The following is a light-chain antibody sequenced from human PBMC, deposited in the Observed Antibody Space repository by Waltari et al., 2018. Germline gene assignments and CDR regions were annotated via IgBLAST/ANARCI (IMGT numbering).Light chain of an antibody. CDR1: QSVSSSY. Sequence: EIVFTQSPGTLSLSPGETSPLSCRASQSVSSSYLAWYQQKPGQAPRPLIYGASSRATGIPDRFSGSGSGTDFTLTISRLEPEDFAVYYCQQYGSSSLTFGGGTKVEIK. J-gene: IGKJ4*01. CDR3: QQYGSSSLT. CDR2: GAS. V-gene: IGKV3-20*01.